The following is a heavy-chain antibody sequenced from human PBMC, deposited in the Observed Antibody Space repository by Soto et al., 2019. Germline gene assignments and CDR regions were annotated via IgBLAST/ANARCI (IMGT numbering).Heavy chain of an antibody. V-gene: IGHV3-23*01. J-gene: IGHJ4*02. Sequence: EVQLLESGGGLVQPGGSLRLSCAASGFTFSSYAMSWVRQAPGKGLEWVSAISGSGGSTYYADSVNGRFTISRDNSKNTRYLQMNSLRAEDTAVYYCSSSWYEGLFDYWGQGTLVTVSS. CDR3: SSSWYEGLFDY. CDR2: ISGSGGST. CDR1: GFTFSSYA. D-gene: IGHD6-13*01.